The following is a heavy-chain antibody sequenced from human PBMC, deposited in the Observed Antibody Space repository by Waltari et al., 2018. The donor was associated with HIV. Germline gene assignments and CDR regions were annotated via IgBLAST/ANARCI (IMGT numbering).Heavy chain of an antibody. V-gene: IGHV4-34*01. CDR1: VRSFSVYY. CDR3: ARGRDDDGDPRSYCDY. Sequence: QLHLPQLGAGLFQPSVTLSLTCAVYVRSFSVYYWTWFRQPPGKGLEWIGETNNSGSTNYSPPLKSRVTISVETSKNQFSRKLSSVTAADTAVYYCARGRDDDGDPRSYCDYWGQGTLVTVSS. D-gene: IGHD4-17*01. J-gene: IGHJ4*02. CDR2: TNNSGST.